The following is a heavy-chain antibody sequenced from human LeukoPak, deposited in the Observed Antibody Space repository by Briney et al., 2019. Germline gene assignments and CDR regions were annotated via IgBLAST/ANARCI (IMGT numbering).Heavy chain of an antibody. V-gene: IGHV1-69*13. CDR2: IIPIFGTA. CDR3: ARKIAAAGTFDY. CDR1: GGTFSSYA. D-gene: IGHD6-13*01. Sequence: GASVKVSCKASGGTFSSYAISWVRQAPGQGLEWMGGIIPIFGTANYAQKFQGRVTITADESTSTAYMELSSLRSEDTAVYYCARKIAAAGTFDYWGRGTLVTVSS. J-gene: IGHJ4*02.